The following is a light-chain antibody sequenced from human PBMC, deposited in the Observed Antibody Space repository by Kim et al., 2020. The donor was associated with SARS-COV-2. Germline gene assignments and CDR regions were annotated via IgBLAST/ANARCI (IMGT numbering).Light chain of an antibody. J-gene: IGLJ2*01. CDR2: EVS. V-gene: IGLV2-8*01. CDR3: SSYAGNNHVI. CDR1: SSDVGGYNY. Sequence: QSALTQPPSASGSPGQSVTISCTGTSSDVGGYNYVSWYQQHPGKAHKLMIYEVSKRPSGVPDCFSGSKSGNTASLTVSGLQAEDEADYYCSSYAGNNHVIFGGGTQLTVL.